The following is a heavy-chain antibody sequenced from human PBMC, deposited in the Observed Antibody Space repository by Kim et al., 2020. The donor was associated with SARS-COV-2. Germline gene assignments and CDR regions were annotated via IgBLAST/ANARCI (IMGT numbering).Heavy chain of an antibody. CDR3: AKDLLQLWLRPYYYGMDV. CDR2: ISYDGSNQ. Sequence: GGSLRLSCAASGFTFSSYGMHWVRQATGKGLEWVAVISYDGSNQYYADSVKGRFTISRDNSKNTLYLQMNSLGAEDTAVYYCAKDLLQLWLRPYYYGMDVWGQGITVTVSS. D-gene: IGHD5-18*01. V-gene: IGHV3-30*18. CDR1: GFTFSSYG. J-gene: IGHJ6*02.